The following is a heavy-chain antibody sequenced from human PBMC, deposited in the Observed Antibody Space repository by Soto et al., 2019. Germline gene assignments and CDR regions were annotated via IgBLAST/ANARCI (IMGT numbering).Heavy chain of an antibody. V-gene: IGHV1-3*01. CDR1: GYTFTSYA. D-gene: IGHD3-3*01. CDR3: ARSQVLRFLEWFPGWFDP. CDR2: INAGNGNT. Sequence: ASVKVSCKASGYTFTSYAMHWVRQAPGQRLEWMGWINAGNGNTKYSQKFQGRVTITRDTSASTAYMELSSLRSEDTAVYYCARSQVLRFLEWFPGWFDPWGQGTLVTVS. J-gene: IGHJ5*02.